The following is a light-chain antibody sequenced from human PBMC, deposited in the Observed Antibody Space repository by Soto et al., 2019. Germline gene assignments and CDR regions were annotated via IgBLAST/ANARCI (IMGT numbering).Light chain of an antibody. CDR1: QPVRTD. CDR3: RQRSTYHPHT. CDR2: DAS. Sequence: EIVLTQSPDTLSLSPGERATLSCRATQPVRTDLAWYQQKPGQAPRRLIYDASNRASGIPARFSGSVSGTDFTHIISSLEPEDTEVYYWRQRSTYHPHTFGGVNKVEV. V-gene: IGKV3D-11*01. J-gene: IGKJ4*01.